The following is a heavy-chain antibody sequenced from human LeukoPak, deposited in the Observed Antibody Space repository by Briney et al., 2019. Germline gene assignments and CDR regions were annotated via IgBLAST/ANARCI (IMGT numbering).Heavy chain of an antibody. CDR2: IYSGGST. V-gene: IGHV3-66*01. CDR1: GFTVNSKY. J-gene: IGHJ6*02. CDR3: SRRRYYDSSGYDYYYYGLDV. D-gene: IGHD3-22*01. Sequence: GGSLRLSCAAFGFTVNSKYMSWARQAPGKGLEWVSVIYSGGSTFYAVSVEGSFTVSRDNSKNTLYLEMNGLSVEDTAIYYCSRRRYYDSSGYDYYYYGLDVWGQGTTVTVSS.